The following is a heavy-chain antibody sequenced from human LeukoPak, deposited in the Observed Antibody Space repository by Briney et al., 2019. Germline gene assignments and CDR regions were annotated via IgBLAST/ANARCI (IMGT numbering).Heavy chain of an antibody. V-gene: IGHV3-23*01. CDR1: GFTFSSYA. CDR2: ISGSGGST. J-gene: IGHJ4*02. D-gene: IGHD3-3*01. CDR3: AKAPYYDFWSAYYTGFIPYFDY. Sequence: GGSLRLSCAASGFTFSSYAMTWVRQAPGKGLEWVSSISGSGGSTYYADSVKGRFTISRDNSKHTLYLQMNSLRAEDTAVYYCAKAPYYDFWSAYYTGFIPYFDYWGQGTLVTVSS.